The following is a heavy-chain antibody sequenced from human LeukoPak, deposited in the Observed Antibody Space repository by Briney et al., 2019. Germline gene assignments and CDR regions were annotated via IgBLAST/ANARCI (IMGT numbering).Heavy chain of an antibody. D-gene: IGHD3-10*01. CDR1: GFTFSTYA. Sequence: PGGSLRLSCAASGFTFSTYAMSWVRQAPGQGLEWVSGISGSGGGSNSADSVKGRFTSSRDNSKNTLYLQMNSLRAEDTAVYYCARSSSPGSVDYWGQGTLVTVSS. CDR3: ARSSSPGSVDY. CDR2: ISGSGGGS. J-gene: IGHJ4*02. V-gene: IGHV3-23*01.